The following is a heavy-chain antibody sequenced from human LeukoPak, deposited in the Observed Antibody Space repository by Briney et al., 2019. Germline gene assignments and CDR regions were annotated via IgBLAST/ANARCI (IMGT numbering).Heavy chain of an antibody. CDR2: IHHNGNT. CDR1: TGSITSGGYS. V-gene: IGHV4-30-2*01. Sequence: PSETLSLTCTVSTGSITSGGYSWNWIRQAPGKGLEWIGYIHHNGNTYSNPSLKSRVTMSLDTSKNQFSLKLSSVTAVDTAIYYCARDDGDYAYYFDSWGQGALVTVSS. J-gene: IGHJ4*02. D-gene: IGHD4-17*01. CDR3: ARDDGDYAYYFDS.